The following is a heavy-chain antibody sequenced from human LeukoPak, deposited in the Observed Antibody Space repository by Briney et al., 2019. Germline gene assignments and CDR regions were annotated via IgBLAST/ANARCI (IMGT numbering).Heavy chain of an antibody. CDR2: MNPNSGNT. V-gene: IGHV1-8*03. J-gene: IGHJ4*02. CDR1: GYTFTSYD. D-gene: IGHD5-18*01. Sequence: GASVTVSFKSSGYTFTSYDINWVRQATGQGLEWMGWMNPNSGNTGYAQKFQGRVTITRNTSISTAYMELSSLRSEDTAVYYCARGAGGQLWSYEWSYWGQGTLVTVSS. CDR3: ARGAGGQLWSYEWSY.